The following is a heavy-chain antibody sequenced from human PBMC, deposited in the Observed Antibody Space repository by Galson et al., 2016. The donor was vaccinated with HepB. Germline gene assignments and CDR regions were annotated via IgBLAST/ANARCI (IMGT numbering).Heavy chain of an antibody. J-gene: IGHJ4*02. CDR2: ISDSGESR. V-gene: IGHV3-23*01. CDR1: GFTFSSYA. CDR3: AKVALSGLTCFDN. D-gene: IGHD5/OR15-5a*01. Sequence: SLRLSCAASGFTFSSYAMSWVRQAAGKGLEWVSAISDSGESRYYTDSVKGRFAISRDNSKNTLHLQMNSLRAEDTALYYCAKVALSGLTCFDNWGQGSLVTVSS.